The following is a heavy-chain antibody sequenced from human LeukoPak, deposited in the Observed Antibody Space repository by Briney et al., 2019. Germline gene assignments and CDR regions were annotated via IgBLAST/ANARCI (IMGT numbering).Heavy chain of an antibody. CDR3: ARVYNSYYYYMDV. J-gene: IGHJ6*03. V-gene: IGHV1-18*01. CDR2: IATYNGKT. D-gene: IGHD1-14*01. CDR1: GYTFDIYG. Sequence: ASVKVSCKASGYTFDIYGIAWVRQAPGRGLEWMGWIATYNGKTDYAQNLQGRVTMTTDLSTGTAYMELRSLRSDDTAVYYCARVYNSYYYYMDVWGKGTPVTVSS.